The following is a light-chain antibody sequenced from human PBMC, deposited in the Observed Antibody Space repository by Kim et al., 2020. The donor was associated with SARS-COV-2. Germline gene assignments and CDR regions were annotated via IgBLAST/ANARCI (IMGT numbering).Light chain of an antibody. V-gene: IGLV7-46*01. J-gene: IGLJ3*02. CDR2: DTN. Sequence: PGGTVTLPFGSSTGGVTRDHYSYGLQQKPGQAPRTLIYDTNNKHSWAPARFSGSLLGGKAALTLSAAQPEDEADYYCFLSYSGARVFGGGTQLIVL. CDR1: TGGVTRDHY. CDR3: FLSYSGARV.